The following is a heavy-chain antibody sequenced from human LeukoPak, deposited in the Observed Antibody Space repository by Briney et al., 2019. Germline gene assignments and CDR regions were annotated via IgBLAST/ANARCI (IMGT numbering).Heavy chain of an antibody. D-gene: IGHD3-10*01. J-gene: IGHJ4*02. CDR1: GFTFSSYS. Sequence: GGSLRLSCAASGFTFSSYSLNWVRQAPGKGLEWVSSISSSSSYIYYADSAKGRFTISRDNAKSSLYLQMNSLRAEDTAVYYCAKDFYASGSYSYFDYWGQGTLVTVSS. V-gene: IGHV3-21*01. CDR2: ISSSSSYI. CDR3: AKDFYASGSYSYFDY.